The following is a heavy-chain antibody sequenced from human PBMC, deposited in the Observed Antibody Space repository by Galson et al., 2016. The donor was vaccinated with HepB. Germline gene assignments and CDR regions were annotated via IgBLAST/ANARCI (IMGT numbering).Heavy chain of an antibody. CDR3: SRARGRSFGEFPEAYFDF. J-gene: IGHJ4*02. CDR2: IYYTGST. CDR1: GASVNSGGYL. V-gene: IGHV4-61*08. Sequence: SETLSLTCSVSGASVNSGGYLWSWIRQPPGKGLQWIGYIYYTGSTNYNPSVKSRVSMSMDTSNNQFSLKVTSVTAADTALYYWSRARGRSFGEFPEAYFDFWGQGTLVSVSS. D-gene: IGHD3-10*01.